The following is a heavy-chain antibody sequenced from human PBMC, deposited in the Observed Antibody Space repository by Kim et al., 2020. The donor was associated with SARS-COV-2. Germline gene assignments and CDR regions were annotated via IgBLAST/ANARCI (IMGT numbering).Heavy chain of an antibody. J-gene: IGHJ6*02. CDR1: GFTLSGST. CDR2: IRSAAKYSTT. Sequence: GGSLRLSCAASGFTLSGSTMHWVRQASGKALEWVGHIRSAAKYSTTQYGSVKGRFSISRDDSKNTAYLQMNSLTTEDTAVYFCISDLAGTFTGMDVWGQGTAVTVSS. D-gene: IGHD6-13*01. V-gene: IGHV3-73*01. CDR3: ISDLAGTFTGMDV.